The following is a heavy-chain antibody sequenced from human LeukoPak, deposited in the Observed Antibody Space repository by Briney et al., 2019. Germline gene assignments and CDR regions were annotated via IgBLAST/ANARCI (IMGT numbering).Heavy chain of an antibody. J-gene: IGHJ4*02. CDR3: ARDLASGIAAAGTFGY. D-gene: IGHD6-13*01. Sequence: GGSLRLSCAASGFTFSSYSMNWVRQAPGKGLEWFSSISSSSSYIYYADSVKGRFTISRDNAKNSLYLQMNSLRAEDTAVYYCARDLASGIAAAGTFGYWGQGTLVTVSS. CDR1: GFTFSSYS. CDR2: ISSSSSYI. V-gene: IGHV3-21*01.